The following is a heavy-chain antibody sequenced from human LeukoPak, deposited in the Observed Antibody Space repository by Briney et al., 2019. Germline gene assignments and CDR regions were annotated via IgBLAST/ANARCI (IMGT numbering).Heavy chain of an antibody. D-gene: IGHD2-15*01. J-gene: IGHJ3*02. CDR3: AKIETGVVVVAATRDAFDI. CDR2: INHSGST. V-gene: IGHV4-34*01. Sequence: SETLSLTCAVYGGSFSGYYWSWIRQPPGKGLEWIGEINHSGSTNYNPSLKSRVTISVDTSKNQFSLRLSSVTAEDTAVYYCAKIETGVVVVAATRDAFDIWGQGTMVTVSS. CDR1: GGSFSGYY.